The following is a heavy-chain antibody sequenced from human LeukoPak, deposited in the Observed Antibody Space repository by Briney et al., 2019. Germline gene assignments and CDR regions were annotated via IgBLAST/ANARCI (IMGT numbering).Heavy chain of an antibody. V-gene: IGHV4-30-4*08. CDR2: INRSAVT. J-gene: IGHJ4*02. Sequence: SQTLSLTCTVSGGSISSGDYYWSWIRQPPGKGLEWIGEINRSAVTTYNPSLKSRVTISLDTSKDQFSLRLNSVTAADTAVYYCVRHLSRYFDDYWGQGTLVTVSS. CDR1: GGSISSGDYY. CDR3: VRHLSRYFDDY. D-gene: IGHD3-9*01.